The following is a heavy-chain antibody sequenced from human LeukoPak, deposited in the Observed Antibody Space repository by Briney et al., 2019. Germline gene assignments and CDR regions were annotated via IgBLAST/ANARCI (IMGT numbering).Heavy chain of an antibody. D-gene: IGHD1-26*01. J-gene: IGHJ3*02. CDR1: GFTFSRYW. V-gene: IGHV3-7*01. Sequence: PGGSLRLSCTASGFTFSRYWMSWVRQAPGKGLEWVANIKQDGSEKDYVDSVKGRFTVSRDNAKNSLYLQMNSLRAEDTAVYYCARGGSASDIWGQGTMVTVSS. CDR3: ARGGSASDI. CDR2: IKQDGSEK.